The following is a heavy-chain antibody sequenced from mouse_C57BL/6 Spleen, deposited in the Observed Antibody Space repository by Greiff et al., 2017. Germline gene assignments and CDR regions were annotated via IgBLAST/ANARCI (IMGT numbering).Heavy chain of an antibody. CDR3: ARSAQAWFAY. Sequence: QVQLKESGPELVKPGASVKISCKASGYAFSSSWMNWVKQRPGKGLEWIGRIYPGDGDTNYNGKFKGKATLTADKSSSTAYMQLSSLTSEDSAVYCCARSAQAWFAYWGQGTLVTVSA. CDR1: GYAFSSSW. V-gene: IGHV1-82*01. CDR2: IYPGDGDT. D-gene: IGHD3-2*02. J-gene: IGHJ3*01.